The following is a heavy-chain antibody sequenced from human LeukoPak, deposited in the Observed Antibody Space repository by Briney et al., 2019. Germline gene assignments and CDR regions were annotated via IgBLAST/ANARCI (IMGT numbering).Heavy chain of an antibody. Sequence: SETLSLTCAVSGYSISSGYYWGWIRQPPGKGLEWIGSIYHSGSPYYNPSLKSRVTISVDTSKNQFSLKLSSVTAADTAVYYCARQGRSSSSEPFDIWGQGTMVTVSS. CDR3: ARQGRSSSSEPFDI. CDR1: GYSISSGYY. V-gene: IGHV4-38-2*01. CDR2: IYHSGSP. D-gene: IGHD6-13*01. J-gene: IGHJ3*02.